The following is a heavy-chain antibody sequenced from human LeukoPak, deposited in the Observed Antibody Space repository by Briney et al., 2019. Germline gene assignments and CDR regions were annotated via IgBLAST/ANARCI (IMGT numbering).Heavy chain of an antibody. Sequence: GGSLRLSCAASGLTFSSYTMNWVRQAPGKGLEWVSSISSSSSYMYYADSVKGRFTISRDNAKNSLYLQMNSLRAEDTAVYYCARDLVALAVAGTGWFDPWCQGTLVTVSS. CDR1: GLTFSSYT. CDR2: ISSSSSYM. V-gene: IGHV3-21*01. D-gene: IGHD6-19*01. CDR3: ARDLVALAVAGTGWFDP. J-gene: IGHJ5*02.